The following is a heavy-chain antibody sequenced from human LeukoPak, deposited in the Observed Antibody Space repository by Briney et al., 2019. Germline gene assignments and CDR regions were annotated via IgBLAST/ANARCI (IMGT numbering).Heavy chain of an antibody. CDR2: IEVGGAIT. V-gene: IGHV3-23*01. CDR3: ARGPPYGLRSDYFDY. Sequence: GGSLRLSCAASGFTFSSYAMTWVRRAPGKGLEWVSTIEVGGAITHYAASVKGRFTISRDNAKNSLYLQMNSLRVEDTAVYYCARGPPYGLRSDYFDYWGQGTLVTVSS. D-gene: IGHD3-10*01. CDR1: GFTFSSYA. J-gene: IGHJ4*02.